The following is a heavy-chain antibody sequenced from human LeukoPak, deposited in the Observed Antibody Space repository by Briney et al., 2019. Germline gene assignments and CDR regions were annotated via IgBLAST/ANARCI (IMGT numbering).Heavy chain of an antibody. D-gene: IGHD3-10*01. V-gene: IGHV3-48*04. CDR2: ISSSGSII. Sequence: GGSLRLSCAASGITFSGSGMSWVRQAPGKGLECVSYISSSGSIIYYTDSVKGRFTISRDNAKNSLYLQMNSLRAEDTAVYYCAREGGTFGSFDYWGQGTLVTVSS. J-gene: IGHJ4*02. CDR1: GITFSGSG. CDR3: AREGGTFGSFDY.